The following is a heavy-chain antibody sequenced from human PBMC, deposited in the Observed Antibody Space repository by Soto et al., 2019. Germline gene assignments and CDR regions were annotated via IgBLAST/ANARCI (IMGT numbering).Heavy chain of an antibody. V-gene: IGHV3-30*18. CDR3: ANDPYGDRFF. D-gene: IGHD4-17*01. Sequence: QVQLVESGGGVVQPGRSLRLSCAASSFTFTSYDLHWVRQAPGKGLEWVAFISSDGTKKYYADSVKGRFTISRDNSKNTLYLQMNSLKPEDTAVYHFANDPYGDRFFWGQGTLLTVSS. CDR1: SFTFTSYD. CDR2: ISSDGTKK. J-gene: IGHJ4*02.